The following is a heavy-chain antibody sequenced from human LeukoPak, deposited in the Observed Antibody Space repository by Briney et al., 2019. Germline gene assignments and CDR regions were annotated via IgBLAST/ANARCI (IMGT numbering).Heavy chain of an antibody. CDR2: ISAHNGNT. CDR3: ARDAFYVWGSYRNGDAFDI. Sequence: ASVKVSCKASGYTFSSYVISWVRQAPGQGLEWMGWISAHNGNTNYAQKLQGRVTMTTDTSTSIAYMELRSLRSDDTAVYYCARDAFYVWGSYRNGDAFDIWGQGTMVTVSS. V-gene: IGHV1-18*01. D-gene: IGHD3-16*02. CDR1: GYTFSSYV. J-gene: IGHJ3*02.